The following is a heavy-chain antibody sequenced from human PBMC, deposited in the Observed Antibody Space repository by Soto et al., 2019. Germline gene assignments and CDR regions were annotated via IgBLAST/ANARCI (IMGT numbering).Heavy chain of an antibody. Sequence: PSETLSLTCTVSGGSISSGDYYWSWIRQPPGKGLEWIGYIYYSGSTYYTPSLKGRLTISVDTSKNQFSLKLSSVTAADTVVYYCARESYASGKPGPWFDPWGQGTLVTVSA. CDR1: GGSISSGDYY. J-gene: IGHJ5*02. V-gene: IGHV4-30-4*01. CDR2: IYYSGST. D-gene: IGHD3-10*01. CDR3: ARESYASGKPGPWFDP.